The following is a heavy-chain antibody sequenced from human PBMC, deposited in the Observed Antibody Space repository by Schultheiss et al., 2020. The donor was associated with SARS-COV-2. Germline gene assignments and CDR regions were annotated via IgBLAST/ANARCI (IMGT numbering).Heavy chain of an antibody. D-gene: IGHD4-11*01. CDR2: INHSGST. Sequence: SETLSLTCTVSGGSISSGGYYWSWIRQPPGKGLEWIGEINHSGSTNYNPSLKSRVTISVDTSKNQFSLNLSSVTAADTAVYYCARETTPKPYYYYYFYMDVWGKGTTVTVSS. CDR3: ARETTPKPYYYYYFYMDV. V-gene: IGHV4-39*07. CDR1: GGSISSGGYY. J-gene: IGHJ6*03.